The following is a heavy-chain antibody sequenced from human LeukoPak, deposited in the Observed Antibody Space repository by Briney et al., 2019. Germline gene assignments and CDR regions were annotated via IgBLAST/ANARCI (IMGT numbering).Heavy chain of an antibody. CDR2: IYISGST. Sequence: SETLSLTCTVSGYSISSGYYWSWIRQPAGRGLEWIGRIYISGSTNYNPSLKSRVTMSVDTSKNQFSLRLSSVTAADTAVYYCARDRGTWNDDGFDYWGQGTLVTVSS. V-gene: IGHV4-4*07. CDR3: ARDRGTWNDDGFDY. CDR1: GYSISSGYY. J-gene: IGHJ4*02. D-gene: IGHD1-1*01.